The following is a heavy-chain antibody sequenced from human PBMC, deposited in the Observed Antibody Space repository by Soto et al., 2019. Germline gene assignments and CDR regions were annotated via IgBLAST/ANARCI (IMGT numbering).Heavy chain of an antibody. CDR1: GYIFTDHC. CDR3: ASLHYCRGDCSINPDYYYGLAV. Sequence: EVQVVQSGAEVKEPGESLKISCKGSGYIFTDHCIVWVRQMAGKGLEWVGIICPGYANIIYSPSVQGQVTISADMSNSTAYLQWSSLQVSDTAIYYCASLHYCRGDCSINPDYYYGLAVWSQGTTVTVTS. J-gene: IGHJ6*02. D-gene: IGHD2-21*02. CDR2: ICPGYANI. V-gene: IGHV5-51*01.